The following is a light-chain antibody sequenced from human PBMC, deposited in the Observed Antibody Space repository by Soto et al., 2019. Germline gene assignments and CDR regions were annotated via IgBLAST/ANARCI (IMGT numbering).Light chain of an antibody. CDR3: SSHTSGSTRV. J-gene: IGLJ1*01. CDR2: EVT. V-gene: IGLV2-14*01. Sequence: QSVLTQPASVSGSPGQSIAISCTGTSSDVGGYDYVSWYQQQPDKAPKLMIYEVTQRPSGVSNRFSGSKSGNTASLTISGLQAEDEADYYCSSHTSGSTRVFGTGTKVAGL. CDR1: SSDVGGYDY.